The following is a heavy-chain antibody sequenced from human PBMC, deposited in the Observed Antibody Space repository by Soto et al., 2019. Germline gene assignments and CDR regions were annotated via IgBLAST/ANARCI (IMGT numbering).Heavy chain of an antibody. Sequence: GGSLRLSCAASGFTFSSYGMHWVRQAPGKGLEWVAVISYDGSNKYYADSVKGRFTISRDNSKNTLYLQMNSLRAEDTAVYYCANNRHRGAAAGTKYSLFDYWGQGTLVTVSS. J-gene: IGHJ4*02. CDR2: ISYDGSNK. D-gene: IGHD6-13*01. V-gene: IGHV3-30*18. CDR3: ANNRHRGAAAGTKYSLFDY. CDR1: GFTFSSYG.